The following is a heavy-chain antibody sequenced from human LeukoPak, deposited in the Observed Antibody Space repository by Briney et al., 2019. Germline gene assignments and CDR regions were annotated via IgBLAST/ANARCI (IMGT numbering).Heavy chain of an antibody. D-gene: IGHD5-12*01. J-gene: IGHJ5*02. V-gene: IGHV4-34*01. CDR2: DNHSGST. CDR3: ARGKWLRLRNWFDP. CDR1: GGSLRGYY. Sequence: SETLSLTCAVYGGSLRGYYWSWIRPPPGKGLEWVGEDNHSGSTNYNPTLKRRSTIPQKTPKNQLALKLSAVTAADTAVYYCARGKWLRLRNWFDPWGQGTLVTVSS.